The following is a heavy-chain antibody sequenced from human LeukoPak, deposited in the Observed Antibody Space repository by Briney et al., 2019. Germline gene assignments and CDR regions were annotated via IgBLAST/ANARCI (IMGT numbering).Heavy chain of an antibody. CDR3: ARGIPNDDTLTGP. Sequence: ASVKVSCKTSGYTFTSYGINWVRQAPGQGLEWMGWVSAYNGDTRYAQKVQGRVTMTTDTSASTAYMEVRSLRSDDTAVYYCARGIPNDDTLTGPRGQGTLVTVSS. D-gene: IGHD3-9*01. CDR1: GYTFTSYG. J-gene: IGHJ5*02. V-gene: IGHV1-18*01. CDR2: VSAYNGDT.